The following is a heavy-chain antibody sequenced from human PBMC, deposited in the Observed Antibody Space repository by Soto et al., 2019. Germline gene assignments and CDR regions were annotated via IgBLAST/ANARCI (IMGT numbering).Heavy chain of an antibody. CDR2: IYWDDDE. CDR3: AHAGDYDLLSFDH. J-gene: IGHJ4*02. V-gene: IGHV2-5*02. Sequence: QITLRESGPALVRPAQTLTLTCTFSGFSLTSHHMGVAWIRQPPGKAMEWLALIYWDDDERFNPSLKVMLAISKDTSKNQVVLTMTNMGPLDTASYFCAHAGDYDLLSFDHWGPGTLVTVSS. D-gene: IGHD4-17*01. CDR1: GFSLTSHHMG.